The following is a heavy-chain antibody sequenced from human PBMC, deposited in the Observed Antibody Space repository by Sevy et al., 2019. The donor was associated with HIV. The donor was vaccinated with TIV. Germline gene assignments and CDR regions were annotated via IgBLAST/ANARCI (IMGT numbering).Heavy chain of an antibody. CDR3: ARDEISYYDFWSGYKYYYGMDV. D-gene: IGHD3-3*01. V-gene: IGHV1-69*13. Sequence: ASVKVSFKASGGTFSSYAISWVRQAPGQGLEWMGGIIPIFGTANYAQKFQGRVTITADESTSTAYMELSSLRSEDTAVYYCARDEISYYDFWSGYKYYYGMDVWGQGTTVTVSS. CDR1: GGTFSSYA. CDR2: IIPIFGTA. J-gene: IGHJ6*02.